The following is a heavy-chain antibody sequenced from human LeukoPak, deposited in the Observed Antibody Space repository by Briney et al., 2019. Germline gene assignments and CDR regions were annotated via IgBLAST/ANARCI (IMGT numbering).Heavy chain of an antibody. V-gene: IGHV3-7*01. CDR2: IKQDGSEK. CDR3: ARDVQSGYYGY. D-gene: IGHD3-22*01. Sequence: GGSLRLSCAASGFTFSSYWMSWVRQTPGKGLEWVANIKQDGSEKYYVDSVKGRFTISRDNAKNSLYLQMNSLGAEDTAVYYCARDVQSGYYGYWGQGTLVTVSS. J-gene: IGHJ4*02. CDR1: GFTFSSYW.